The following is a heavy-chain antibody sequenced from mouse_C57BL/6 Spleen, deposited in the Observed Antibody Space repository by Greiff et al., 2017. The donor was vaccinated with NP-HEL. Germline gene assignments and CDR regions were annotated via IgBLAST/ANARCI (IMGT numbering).Heavy chain of an antibody. D-gene: IGHD1-1*01. Sequence: VQLQQSGPELVRPGTSVKLSCKASGYTFTSYWMHWVKQRPGQGLEWIGVIDPSDSYTNYNQKFKGKATLTVDTSSSTAYMQLSSLTSEDSAVYYCARYGRGYAMDYWGQGTSVTVSS. CDR1: GYTFTSYW. V-gene: IGHV1-59*01. J-gene: IGHJ4*01. CDR2: IDPSDSYT. CDR3: ARYGRGYAMDY.